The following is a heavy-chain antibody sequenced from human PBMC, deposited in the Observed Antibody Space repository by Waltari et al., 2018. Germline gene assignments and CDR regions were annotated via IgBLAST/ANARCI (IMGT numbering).Heavy chain of an antibody. D-gene: IGHD5-12*01. CDR1: GGSISSGSYY. Sequence: QVQLQESGPGLVKPSQTLSLTCTVSGGSISSGSYYWSWIRQPTGKGLEWIGRIYTSGRTNYNPSLKSRVTISVDTSKNQFSLKLSSVTAADTAVYYCAREEDGYNHFDYWGQGTLVTVSS. J-gene: IGHJ4*02. CDR3: AREEDGYNHFDY. V-gene: IGHV4-61*02. CDR2: IYTSGRT.